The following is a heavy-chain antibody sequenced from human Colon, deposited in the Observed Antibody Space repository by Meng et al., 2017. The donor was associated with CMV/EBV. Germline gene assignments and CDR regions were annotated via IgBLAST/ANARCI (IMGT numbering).Heavy chain of an antibody. CDR1: GFSFNYYE. CDR2: ISSSSMTI. V-gene: IGHV3-48*03. J-gene: IGHJ3*02. CDR3: ARDVFRGEAFDI. Sequence: SCAASGFSFNYYEMNWVRQAPGKGLEWISYISSSSMTIQYAESVKGRFTISRDNAKNSLYLQMNGLRAEDTAVYYCARDVFRGEAFDIWGQGIMVTVSS. D-gene: IGHD3-3*01.